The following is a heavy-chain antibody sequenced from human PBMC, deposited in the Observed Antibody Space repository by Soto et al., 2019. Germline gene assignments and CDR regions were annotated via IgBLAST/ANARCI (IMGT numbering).Heavy chain of an antibody. Sequence: ASVKVSCKASGYTFTGYYIHWVREAPGQGLEWMGWINPQTGGTSYAQKFQGRVTLSRDTSINTAYLELSRLTFDDAAVYFCARERYQVISDGMDVWGQGTTVTVSS. CDR1: GYTFTGYY. D-gene: IGHD2-2*01. J-gene: IGHJ6*02. V-gene: IGHV1-2*02. CDR3: ARERYQVISDGMDV. CDR2: INPQTGGT.